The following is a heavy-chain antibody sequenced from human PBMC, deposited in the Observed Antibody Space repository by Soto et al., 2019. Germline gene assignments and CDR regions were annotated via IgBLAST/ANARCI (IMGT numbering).Heavy chain of an antibody. J-gene: IGHJ5*02. V-gene: IGHV3-49*04. CDR1: GFTFGDYA. CDR3: TRERDSITMVRGGWFDP. Sequence: EVQLVESGGGLVQPGRSLRLSCTASGFTFGDYAMSWVRQAPGKGLEWVGFIRSKAYGGTTEYAASVKGRFTISRDDSKSIAYLQMNSLKIEDTAVYYCTRERDSITMVRGGWFDPWGQGTLVTVSS. CDR2: IRSKAYGGTT. D-gene: IGHD3-10*01.